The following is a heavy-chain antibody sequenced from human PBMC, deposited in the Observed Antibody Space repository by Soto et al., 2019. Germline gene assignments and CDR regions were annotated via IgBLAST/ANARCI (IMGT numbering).Heavy chain of an antibody. V-gene: IGHV4-30-4*01. D-gene: IGHD3-3*01. CDR2: IYYSGST. Sequence: PSETLSLTCTVSGGSISSGDYYWSWIRQPPGKGLEWIGYIYYSGSTYYNPSLKSRVTISVDTSKNQFSLKLSSVTAADTAVYYCARDDFWSGYLDYWGQGTLVTVSS. CDR1: GGSISSGDYY. J-gene: IGHJ4*02. CDR3: ARDDFWSGYLDY.